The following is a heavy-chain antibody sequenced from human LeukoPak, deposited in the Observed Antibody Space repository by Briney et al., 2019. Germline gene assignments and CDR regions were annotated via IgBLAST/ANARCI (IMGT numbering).Heavy chain of an antibody. V-gene: IGHV1-69*04. D-gene: IGHD1-14*01. J-gene: IGHJ3*02. CDR3: ARDVAEDAFDI. CDR2: IIPILGIA. CDR1: GGTFSSYT. Sequence: VASVKVSCKASGGTFSSYTISWVRQAPGQGREWMGRIIPILGIANYAQKFQGRVTITADKSTSTAYMELSSLRSEDTAVYYCARDVAEDAFDIWGQGTMVTVSS.